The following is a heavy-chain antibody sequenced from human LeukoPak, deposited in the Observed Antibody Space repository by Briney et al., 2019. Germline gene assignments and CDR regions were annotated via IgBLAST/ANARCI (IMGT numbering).Heavy chain of an antibody. CDR3: ARTVEMATIRD. J-gene: IGHJ4*02. V-gene: IGHV4-59*01. CDR1: GGYISSYY. CDR2: IYYSGST. Sequence: PSETLSLTCTVSGGYISSYYWSWIRQPPGKGLEWIGYIYYSGSTNYNPSLKSRVTISVDTSKNQFSLKLSSLTAADTAVYYCARTVEMATIRDWGQGTLVTVSS. D-gene: IGHD5-24*01.